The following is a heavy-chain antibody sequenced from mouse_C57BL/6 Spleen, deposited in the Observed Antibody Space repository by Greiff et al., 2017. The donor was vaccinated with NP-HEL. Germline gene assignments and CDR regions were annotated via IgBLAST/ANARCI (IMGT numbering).Heavy chain of an antibody. CDR1: GYAFSSSW. J-gene: IGHJ1*03. V-gene: IGHV1-82*01. CDR2: IYPGDGDT. Sequence: VQLQESGPELVKPGASVKISCKASGYAFSSSWMNWVKQRPGKGLEWIGRIYPGDGDTNYNGKFKGKATLTADKSSSPAYMQLSSLTSEGSAVYSCAREGIYYDYDVEEFEVWGTGATVSVSS. CDR3: AREGIYYDYDVEEFEV. D-gene: IGHD2-4*01.